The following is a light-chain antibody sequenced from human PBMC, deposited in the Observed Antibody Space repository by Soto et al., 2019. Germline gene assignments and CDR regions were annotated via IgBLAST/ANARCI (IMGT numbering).Light chain of an antibody. Sequence: EIVLTPSPGTLSLSPGERATLSCRASQSVSSTYLAWYQQQVGQAPRLLVYGASSSATGIPDRFSGSGSGTDFTLTINKLEPEECAVYYCQQYGSSPLTFGGGTKVEIK. CDR1: QSVSSTY. CDR3: QQYGSSPLT. CDR2: GAS. V-gene: IGKV3-20*01. J-gene: IGKJ4*01.